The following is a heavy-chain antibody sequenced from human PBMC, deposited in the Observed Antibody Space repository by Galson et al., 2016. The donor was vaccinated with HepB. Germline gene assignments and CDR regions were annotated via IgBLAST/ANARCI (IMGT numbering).Heavy chain of an antibody. J-gene: IGHJ6*02. V-gene: IGHV4-61*01. CDR2: NYYSGNT. CDR3: ARGRYRLDL. Sequence: ETLSLTCTVSGGSVSSGSYYWSWIRQPPGKGLEWIGYNYYSGNTNYHPSLKSRVTISVDTSKNQFSLRLTSVTAADTAVYYCARGRYRLDLWGQGTTVTVSS. CDR1: GGSVSSGSYY.